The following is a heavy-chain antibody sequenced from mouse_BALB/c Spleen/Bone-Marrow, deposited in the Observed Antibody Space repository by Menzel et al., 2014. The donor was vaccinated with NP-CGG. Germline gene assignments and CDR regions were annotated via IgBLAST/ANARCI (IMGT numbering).Heavy chain of an antibody. CDR3: ARLGCYAYFDY. Sequence: EVKLVESGGGLVQPGGSLKLSCAASGFDFSSYWMRWVRPPPGKGLEWIGEINPDSSTINYTPSLKDKIIISRNNAKNTQYQQMSKMRSEDTAHYYCARLGCYAYFDYWGQGTTLTVSS. V-gene: IGHV4-1*02. D-gene: IGHD1-1*02. CDR2: INPDSSTI. J-gene: IGHJ2*01. CDR1: GFDFSSYW.